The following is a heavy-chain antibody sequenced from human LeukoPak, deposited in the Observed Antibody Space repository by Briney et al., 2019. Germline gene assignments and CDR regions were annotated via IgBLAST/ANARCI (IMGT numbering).Heavy chain of an antibody. CDR3: ARVARYYYDSSGAAPDY. Sequence: GASVKVSCKASEYTFTSYYMHWVRQAPGQGLEWMGWINTNTGNPTYAQGFTGRFVFSLDTSVSTAYLQISSLKAEDTAVYYCARVARYYYDSSGAAPDYWGQGTLVTVSS. CDR1: EYTFTSYY. CDR2: INTNTGNP. J-gene: IGHJ4*02. V-gene: IGHV7-4-1*02. D-gene: IGHD3-22*01.